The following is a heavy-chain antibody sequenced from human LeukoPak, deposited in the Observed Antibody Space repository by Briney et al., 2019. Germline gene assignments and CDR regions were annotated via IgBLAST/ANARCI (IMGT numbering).Heavy chain of an antibody. CDR3: ASTKSPYDSSGYCFDY. CDR1: GFTFSSYA. D-gene: IGHD3-22*01. CDR2: ISSSSSYI. J-gene: IGHJ4*02. Sequence: GGSLGLSCAASGFTFSSYAMSWVRQAPGKGLEWVSSISSSSSYIYYADSVKGRFTISRDNAKNSLYLQMNSLRAEDTAVYYCASTKSPYDSSGYCFDYWGQGTLVTVSS. V-gene: IGHV3-21*01.